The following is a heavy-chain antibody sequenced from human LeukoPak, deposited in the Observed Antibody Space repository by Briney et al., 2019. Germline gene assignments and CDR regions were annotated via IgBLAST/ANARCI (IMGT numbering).Heavy chain of an antibody. CDR3: ARKQFAYYYGSGSSRGYFDY. D-gene: IGHD3-10*01. V-gene: IGHV4-34*01. J-gene: IGHJ4*02. CDR1: GGSFSGYY. CDR2: INHSGST. Sequence: SETQSLTCAVYGGSFSGYYWSWIRQPPGKGLEWIGEINHSGSTNYNPSLKSRVTISVDTSKNQFSLKLSSVTAADTAVYYCARKQFAYYYGSGSSRGYFDYWGQGALVTVSS.